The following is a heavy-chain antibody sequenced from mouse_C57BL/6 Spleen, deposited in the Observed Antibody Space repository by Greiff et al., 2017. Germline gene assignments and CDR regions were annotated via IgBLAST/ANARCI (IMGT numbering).Heavy chain of an antibody. Sequence: EVQLVESEGGLVQPGSSMKLSCTASGFTFSDYYMAWVRQVPEKGLEWVANINYDGSSTYYLDSLKSRFIISRDNAKNILYLQMSSLKSEDTATYYCARDGYDYDVDAMDYWGQGTSVTVSS. V-gene: IGHV5-16*01. D-gene: IGHD2-4*01. CDR2: INYDGSST. J-gene: IGHJ4*01. CDR1: GFTFSDYY. CDR3: ARDGYDYDVDAMDY.